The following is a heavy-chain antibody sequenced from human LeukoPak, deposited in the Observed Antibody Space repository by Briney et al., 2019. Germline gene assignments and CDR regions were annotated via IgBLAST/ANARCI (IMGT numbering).Heavy chain of an antibody. Sequence: ASGKVSCTTSGYTFTDYDVHWVRQAPGQGLEWMGWINPNSATTNYAQRLQGRVTFTRDTSLSVAYMELSSLTSEDAAVYFCARGDFGETNTAFDVWGQGTLVAVSS. CDR2: INPNSATT. D-gene: IGHD4-17*01. CDR1: GYTFTDYD. J-gene: IGHJ3*01. CDR3: ARGDFGETNTAFDV. V-gene: IGHV1-8*03.